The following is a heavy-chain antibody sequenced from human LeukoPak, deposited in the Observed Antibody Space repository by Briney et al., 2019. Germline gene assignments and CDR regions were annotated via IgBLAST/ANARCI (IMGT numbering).Heavy chain of an antibody. V-gene: IGHV1-8*02. CDR3: ARRGHYYYYMDV. CDR1: GYTFTGYY. Sequence: ASVKVSCKASGYTFTGYYMHWVRQAPGQGLEWMGWMNPNSGNTGYAQKFQGRVTMTRNTSISTAYMELSSLRSEDTAVYYCARRGHYYYYMDVWGKGTTVTISS. J-gene: IGHJ6*03. CDR2: MNPNSGNT.